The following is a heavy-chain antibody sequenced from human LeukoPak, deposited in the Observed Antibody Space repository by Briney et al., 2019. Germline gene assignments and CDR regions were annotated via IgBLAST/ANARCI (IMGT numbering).Heavy chain of an antibody. CDR1: GGSIGSYY. CDR2: IYYSGST. Sequence: PSETLSLTCTVSGGSIGSYYWSWIRQPPGKGLEWIGYIYYSGSTYYNPSLKSRVTISVDTSKNQFSLKLSSVTAADTAVYYCAAGSAVAEYYYYYGMDVWGQGTTVTVSS. D-gene: IGHD6-19*01. V-gene: IGHV4-59*04. J-gene: IGHJ6*02. CDR3: AAGSAVAEYYYYYGMDV.